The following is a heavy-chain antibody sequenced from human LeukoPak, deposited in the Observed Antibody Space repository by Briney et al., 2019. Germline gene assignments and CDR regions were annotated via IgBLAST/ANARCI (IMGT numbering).Heavy chain of an antibody. D-gene: IGHD6-13*01. Sequence: SETLSLTCTVSGYSISSGYYWSWIRQPAGKGLEWVGRISTSGGTNYNPSLKSRVTISVDTSKNHFSLKLSSVTAADTAVYYCARKIAAAGEGDYFDYWGQGTLVTVSS. V-gene: IGHV4-61*02. CDR1: GYSISSGYY. CDR2: ISTSGGT. CDR3: ARKIAAAGEGDYFDY. J-gene: IGHJ4*02.